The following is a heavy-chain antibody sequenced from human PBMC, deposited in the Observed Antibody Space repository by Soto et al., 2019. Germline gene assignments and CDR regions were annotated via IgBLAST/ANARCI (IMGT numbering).Heavy chain of an antibody. D-gene: IGHD6-6*01. V-gene: IGHV3-49*03. Sequence: GGSLRLSCTASGFTFGDYAMSWFRQAPGEGLEWVGFIRSKAYGGTTEYAASVKGRFTISRDDSKSIAYLQMNSLKTEDTAVYYCTRDRYSSSSGPSDYWGQGTLVTVSS. CDR2: IRSKAYGGTT. CDR1: GFTFGDYA. J-gene: IGHJ4*02. CDR3: TRDRYSSSSGPSDY.